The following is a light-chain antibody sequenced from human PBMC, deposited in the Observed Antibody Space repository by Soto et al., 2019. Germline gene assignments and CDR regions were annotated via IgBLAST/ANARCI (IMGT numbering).Light chain of an antibody. V-gene: IGKV3-20*01. CDR2: GAS. CDR1: QSVSSSY. CDR3: QQYGSSPRT. Sequence: EIVLTQSPGTLSLSPGERATLSCRASQSVSSSYLAWYQQKPGQAPSLLIYGASSRATVIPDRFSGSGSGTDFTLTISRLEPEDFAVYYCQQYGSSPRTFGQGTKVEIK. J-gene: IGKJ1*01.